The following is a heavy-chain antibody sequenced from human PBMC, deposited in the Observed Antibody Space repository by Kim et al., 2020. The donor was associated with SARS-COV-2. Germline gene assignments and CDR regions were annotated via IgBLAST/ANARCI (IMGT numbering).Heavy chain of an antibody. CDR1: GGTFSSYA. J-gene: IGHJ6*02. D-gene: IGHD3-10*01. V-gene: IGHV1-69*04. Sequence: SVKVSCKASGGTFSSYAISWVRQAPGQGLEWMGRIIPILGIANYAQKFQGRVTITADKSTSTAYMELSSLRSEDTAVYYCARDRYYGSGSYYRDYYYYYGMDVWGQGTTVTVSS. CDR2: IIPILGIA. CDR3: ARDRYYGSGSYYRDYYYYYGMDV.